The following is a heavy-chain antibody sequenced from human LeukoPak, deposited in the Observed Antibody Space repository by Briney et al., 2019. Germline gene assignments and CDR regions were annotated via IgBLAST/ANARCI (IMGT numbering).Heavy chain of an antibody. CDR3: ASAPYYDFWSGYYTNWYFDL. D-gene: IGHD3-3*01. V-gene: IGHV4-59*01. Sequence: SETLSLTCTLSGGSISTYYWSWIRQPPGKGLEWIGYIYYSGSTNYNPSLKSRVTISVDTSKNQFSLKLSSVTAADTAVYYCASAPYYDFWSGYYTNWYFDLWGRGTLVTVSS. J-gene: IGHJ2*01. CDR2: IYYSGST. CDR1: GGSISTYY.